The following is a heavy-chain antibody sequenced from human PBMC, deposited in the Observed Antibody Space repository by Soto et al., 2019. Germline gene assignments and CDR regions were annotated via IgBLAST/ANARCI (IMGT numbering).Heavy chain of an antibody. J-gene: IGHJ4*01. D-gene: IGHD6-13*01. CDR2: IHYTGSS. Sequence: QVELRESGPGLLKPSGTLSLTCDVSGGSISSSNWWSWVRQTPRKGLEWIGDIHYTGSSRYNPSLKSRVTISVDRSQNQFSLSLSSVTAADTAFYYCARVPAVAARSFDFWGRGIQVTVSS. V-gene: IGHV4-4*02. CDR1: GGSISSSNW. CDR3: ARVPAVAARSFDF.